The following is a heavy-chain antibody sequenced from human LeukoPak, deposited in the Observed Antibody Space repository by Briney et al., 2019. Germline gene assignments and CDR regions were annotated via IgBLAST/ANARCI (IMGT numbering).Heavy chain of an antibody. J-gene: IGHJ4*02. Sequence: SETLSLTCAVYGGSFSGYYWSWIRQPPGKGLEWIGYIYYSGSTNYNPSLKSRVTISVDTSKNQFSLKLSSVTAADTAVYYCARDRRSIGYSSGWYFDYWGQGTLVTVSS. D-gene: IGHD6-19*01. V-gene: IGHV4-59*01. CDR1: GGSFSGYY. CDR3: ARDRRSIGYSSGWYFDY. CDR2: IYYSGST.